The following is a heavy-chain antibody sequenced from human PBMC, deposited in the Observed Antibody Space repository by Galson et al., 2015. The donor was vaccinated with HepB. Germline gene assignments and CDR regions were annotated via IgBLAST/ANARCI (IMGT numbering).Heavy chain of an antibody. CDR1: GFTFSSYA. CDR2: ISSNGGST. CDR3: VKGASVVTAIAEYFQH. Sequence: SLRLSCAASGFTFSSYAMHWVRQAPGKGLEYVSAISSNGGSTYYADSVKGRFTISRDNSKNTLYLQMSSLRAEDTAVYYCVKGASVVTAIAEYFQHWGQGTLVTVSS. V-gene: IGHV3-64D*06. J-gene: IGHJ1*01. D-gene: IGHD2-21*02.